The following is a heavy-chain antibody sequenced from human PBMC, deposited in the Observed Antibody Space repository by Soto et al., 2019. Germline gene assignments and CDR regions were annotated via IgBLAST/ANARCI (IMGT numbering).Heavy chain of an antibody. J-gene: IGHJ4*02. Sequence: KASETLSLTCTVSGGSISSYYWSWVRQPPGKGLEWIGYIYYSGSTNYNPSLKSRVTISVDTSKNQFSLKLSSVTAADTAVYYCARLASPADERNRIDYWGQGTLVTVSS. CDR3: ARLASPADERNRIDY. CDR1: GGSISSYY. V-gene: IGHV4-59*08. D-gene: IGHD3-16*01. CDR2: IYYSGST.